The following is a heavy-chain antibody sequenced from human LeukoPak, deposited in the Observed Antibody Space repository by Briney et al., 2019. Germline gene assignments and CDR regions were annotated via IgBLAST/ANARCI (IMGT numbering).Heavy chain of an antibody. D-gene: IGHD6-6*01. CDR2: ISSSGSTI. V-gene: IGHV3-11*04. CDR1: GLTFSDYY. J-gene: IGHJ4*02. Sequence: GGSLRLSCAASGLTFSDYYMSWIRQAPGKGLEWVSYISSSGSTIYYADSVKGRFTISRDNAKNSLYLQMNSLRAEDTAVYYCARDVEYSSSPYFDYWGQGTLVTVSS. CDR3: ARDVEYSSSPYFDY.